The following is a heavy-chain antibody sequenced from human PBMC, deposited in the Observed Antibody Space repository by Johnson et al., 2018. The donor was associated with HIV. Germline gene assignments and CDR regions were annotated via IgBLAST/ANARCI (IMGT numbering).Heavy chain of an antibody. Sequence: EVQLVESGGGLIQPGGSLRLSCAASGFTVSSNYMSWVRQAPGKGLEWVSVIYSGGSTYYADSVKGRFTISRDNSKNTLYPQMNSLRAEDTAVYYCARDGRDGYNYRWLWGAFDIWGQGTMVTVS. CDR3: ARDGRDGYNYRWLWGAFDI. CDR1: GFTVSSNY. CDR2: IYSGGST. D-gene: IGHD5-24*01. V-gene: IGHV3-53*01. J-gene: IGHJ3*02.